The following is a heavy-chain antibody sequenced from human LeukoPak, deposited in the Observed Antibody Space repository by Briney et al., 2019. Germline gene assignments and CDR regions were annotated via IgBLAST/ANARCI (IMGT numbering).Heavy chain of an antibody. D-gene: IGHD1-26*01. CDR2: IRWDSGTI. CDR3: AKGGSGSYSLDAFDI. CDR1: GFTFDDYA. V-gene: IGHV3-9*03. J-gene: IGHJ3*02. Sequence: GGSLSLSCAASGFTFDDYAMHWVRQAPGKGLEWVSGIRWDSGTIGYADSVKGRFTISRDNAKNSLHLQMNSLRAEDMALYYCAKGGSGSYSLDAFDIWGQGTMVTVSS.